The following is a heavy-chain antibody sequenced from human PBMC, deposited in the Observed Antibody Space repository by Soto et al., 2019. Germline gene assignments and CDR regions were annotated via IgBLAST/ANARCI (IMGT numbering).Heavy chain of an antibody. CDR2: IYHSGST. CDR1: GGSISSGGYS. D-gene: IGHD4-17*01. CDR3: ARVRDYGGFDY. Sequence: QLQLQESGSGLVKPSQTLSLTCAVSGGSISSGGYSWSWIRQPPGKGLEWIGYIYHSGSTYYNPSLNSRVTISVDRCKNQFSLKLSSVTAADTAVYYCARVRDYGGFDYWGQGTLVTVSS. J-gene: IGHJ4*02. V-gene: IGHV4-30-2*01.